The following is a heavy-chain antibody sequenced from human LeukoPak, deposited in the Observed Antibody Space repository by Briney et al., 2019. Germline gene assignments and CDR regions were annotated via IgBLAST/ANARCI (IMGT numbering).Heavy chain of an antibody. Sequence: LPGGSLRLSCAASGFTFSSYDMHWVRQATGKGLEWVSAIGTVGDTYYPGSVKGRFTISRENAKNSLYLQMNSLRAGDTAVYYCARAGHYYDSSGYPGDAFDIWGQGTMVTVSS. J-gene: IGHJ3*02. V-gene: IGHV3-13*01. CDR3: ARAGHYYDSSGYPGDAFDI. CDR1: GFTFSSYD. D-gene: IGHD3-22*01. CDR2: IGTVGDT.